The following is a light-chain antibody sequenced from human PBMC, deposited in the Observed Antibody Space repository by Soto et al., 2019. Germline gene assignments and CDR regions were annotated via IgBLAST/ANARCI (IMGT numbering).Light chain of an antibody. CDR2: EVS. Sequence: QSVLTQPASVSGSPGQSITISCTGTRSDFGVYNYVYWNQHHPGKATKIMIYEVSNRPSGVSNRFSGSKSGNTASLTISGLQAEYEADYYCSSYTSSSTLPFGTGTKVTVL. V-gene: IGLV2-14*01. CDR3: SSYTSSSTLP. CDR1: RSDFGVYNY. J-gene: IGLJ1*01.